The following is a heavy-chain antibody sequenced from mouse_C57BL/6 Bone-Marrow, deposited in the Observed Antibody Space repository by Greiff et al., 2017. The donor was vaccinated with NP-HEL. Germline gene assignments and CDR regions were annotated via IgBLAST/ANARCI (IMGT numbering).Heavy chain of an antibody. J-gene: IGHJ3*01. Sequence: VQRVESGAELVRPGTSVKLSCKASGYAFTNYLIEWVKQRPGQGLEWIGVINPGSGGTNYNEKFKGKATMTADKTSSTAYMQLSSLTSEDSAVYFCARWFPPFAYWGQGTLVTVSA. V-gene: IGHV1-54*01. D-gene: IGHD2-2*01. CDR1: GYAFTNYL. CDR2: INPGSGGT. CDR3: ARWFPPFAY.